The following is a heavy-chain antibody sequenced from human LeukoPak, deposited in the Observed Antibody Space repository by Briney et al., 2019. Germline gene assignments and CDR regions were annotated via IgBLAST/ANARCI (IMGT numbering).Heavy chain of an antibody. CDR2: ISSDGRST. J-gene: IGHJ6*02. V-gene: IGHV3-74*01. CDR3: ARDSFDYQYYYGMDV. Sequence: GGSLRLSCAASGFTFSMYWMNWVRQAPGKGLVWVSRISSDGRSTSYADSVKGRFTVSRDNAKNTLYLQMNSLGAEDTAVYYCARDSFDYQYYYGMDVWGQGTTVTVSS. CDR1: GFTFSMYW.